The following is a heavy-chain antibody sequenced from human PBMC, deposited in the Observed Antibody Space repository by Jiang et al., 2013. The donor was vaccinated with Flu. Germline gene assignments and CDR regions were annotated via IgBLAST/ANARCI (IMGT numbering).Heavy chain of an antibody. J-gene: IGHJ4*02. Sequence: VQLVESGAEVKKPGESLKISCEGSGNSFMNYWIGWVRQTPGEGLEWMGIMHPGYSDTRYSPSFQGQVTLSADKSINTAYLQWSRLQASDTAMYYCALAIDGNFYFDYWGQGTL. CDR2: MHPGYSDT. D-gene: IGHD5-24*01. CDR3: ALAIDGNFYFDY. V-gene: IGHV5-51*01. CDR1: GNSFMNYW.